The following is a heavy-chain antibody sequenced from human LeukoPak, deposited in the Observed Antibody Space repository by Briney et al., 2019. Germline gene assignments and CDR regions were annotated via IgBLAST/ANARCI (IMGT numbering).Heavy chain of an antibody. CDR3: ARDRTYCSGGSCYPYYYYGMDV. Sequence: SVKVSCKASGGTFSSYAISWVRQAPGQGLEWMGRIIPIFGIANYAQKFQGRVTITADKSTSTAYMELSSLRSEDTAVYYCARDRTYCSGGSCYPYYYYGMDVWGQGTTVTVSS. V-gene: IGHV1-69*04. D-gene: IGHD2-15*01. J-gene: IGHJ6*02. CDR1: GGTFSSYA. CDR2: IIPIFGIA.